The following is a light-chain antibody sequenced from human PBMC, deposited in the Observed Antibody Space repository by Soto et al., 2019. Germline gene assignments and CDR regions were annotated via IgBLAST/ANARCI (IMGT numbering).Light chain of an antibody. CDR3: QQYYSTLLIT. CDR2: WAS. Sequence: DIVMTQSPDSLAVSLGERATINCKSSQSVLYSSNNKKYLAWYQQKPGQPPKLLIYWASTRESGVPDRFSGSGSGTDFTLTISSLQAEDVAVYYCQQYYSTLLITFGPGTKVDIK. V-gene: IGKV4-1*01. J-gene: IGKJ3*01. CDR1: QSVLYSSNNKKY.